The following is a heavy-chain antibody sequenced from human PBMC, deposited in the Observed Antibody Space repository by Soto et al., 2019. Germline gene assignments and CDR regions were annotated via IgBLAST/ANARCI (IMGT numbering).Heavy chain of an antibody. Sequence: QLQLQESGPGLVKPSETLSLTCTVSGGSISSSSYYWGWIRQPPGKGLEWIGSIYYSGSTYYNPSLKSRVTITVDTSKNQFSLKLSSVTAADTAVYYCARRKRIAAAGFQMRRDYWGQGTLVTVSS. V-gene: IGHV4-39*01. CDR2: IYYSGST. J-gene: IGHJ4*02. D-gene: IGHD6-13*01. CDR3: ARRKRIAAAGFQMRRDY. CDR1: GGSISSSSYY.